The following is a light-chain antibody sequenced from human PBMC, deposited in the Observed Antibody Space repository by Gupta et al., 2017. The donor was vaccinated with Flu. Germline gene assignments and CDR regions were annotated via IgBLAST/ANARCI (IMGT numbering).Light chain of an antibody. J-gene: IGLJ2*01. Sequence: QSSLTQPASVSGSPGQSITISCTGTSSDIGAYNHVSSYQHPPDEAPKPIIYEVTNRPSGVSDLFSGAKAVNTASPTLSVPQAEDEADYFFCAYTIANAGLFGGGTKLTVL. CDR3: CAYTIANAGL. CDR2: EVT. V-gene: IGLV2-14*01. CDR1: SSDIGAYNH.